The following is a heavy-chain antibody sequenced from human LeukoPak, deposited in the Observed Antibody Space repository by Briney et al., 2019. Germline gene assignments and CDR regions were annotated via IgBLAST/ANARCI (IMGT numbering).Heavy chain of an antibody. J-gene: IGHJ4*02. CDR3: ARVGTVVHFDY. V-gene: IGHV3-30-3*01. Sequence: GSLRLSCAASGFTFSTYAMHWVRQAPGKGLEWVAVISYDGSNKYYADSVKGRFTISRDNSKNTLYLQMNSLRAEDTAVYYCARVGTVVHFDYWGQGTLVTVSS. CDR2: ISYDGSNK. D-gene: IGHD4-23*01. CDR1: GFTFSTYA.